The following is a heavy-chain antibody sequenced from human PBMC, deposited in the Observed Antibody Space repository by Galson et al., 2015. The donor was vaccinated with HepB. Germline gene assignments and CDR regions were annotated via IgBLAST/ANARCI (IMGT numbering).Heavy chain of an antibody. CDR1: GFTFSDYY. D-gene: IGHD2-15*01. CDR2: TGNRSNGYTT. V-gene: IGHV3-72*01. Sequence: SLRLSCAASGFTFSDYYMVWVRQAPGKGLEWVGRTGNRSNGYTTEYAASVKGRFTISGDDSKNSLYLQMNSLKTEDTAVYYCARHDCSVGGCYFDYWGQGTLVTVSS. CDR3: ARHDCSVGGCYFDY. J-gene: IGHJ4*02.